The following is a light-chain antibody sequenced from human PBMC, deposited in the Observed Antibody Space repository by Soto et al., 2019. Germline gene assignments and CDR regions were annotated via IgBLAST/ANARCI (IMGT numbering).Light chain of an antibody. V-gene: IGKV2-28*01. CDR3: MQALQTPPYT. CDR2: LGS. J-gene: IGKJ2*01. CDR1: HSLLHSNGYNY. Sequence: DIVMTQSPLSLPVTPGEPASISCRSSHSLLHSNGYNYLDWYLQKPGQSPQLLIYLGSNRSSGVPDRFSGSGSGTDFTLKISRVEAEDVGVYYCMQALQTPPYTFGQGTKLAIK.